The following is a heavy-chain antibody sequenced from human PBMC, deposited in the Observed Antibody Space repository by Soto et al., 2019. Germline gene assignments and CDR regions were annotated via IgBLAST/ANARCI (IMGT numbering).Heavy chain of an antibody. J-gene: IGHJ3*02. V-gene: IGHV3-23*01. CDR2: ISGRGGST. D-gene: IGHD2-8*01. Sequence: EGQLLESGGGLVQPGGSLRLSCAASGFTFSSYDMSWVRQAPGKGLEWVSAISGRGGSTYYADSVKGRFTIPRDNSKNTLYVQMNSLRDEDTAIYYCAKEDDAWTNGHFDIWGQGTMVTVSS. CDR3: AKEDDAWTNGHFDI. CDR1: GFTFSSYD.